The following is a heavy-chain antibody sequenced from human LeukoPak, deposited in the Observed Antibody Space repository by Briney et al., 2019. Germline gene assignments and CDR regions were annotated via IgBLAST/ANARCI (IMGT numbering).Heavy chain of an antibody. J-gene: IGHJ6*02. D-gene: IGHD3-10*01. CDR1: GFTFSIYW. CDR2: IKQEGSEK. Sequence: PGGSLRLSCAASGFTFSIYWMSWVRQAPGKGREWVANIKQEGSEKYYVDAVKGRFTISRDNAKNSLYLQMNSLRAEDTAVYYCARDHYYGSGSYYYREYYYYGMDVWGQGTTVTVSS. V-gene: IGHV3-7*01. CDR3: ARDHYYGSGSYYYREYYYYGMDV.